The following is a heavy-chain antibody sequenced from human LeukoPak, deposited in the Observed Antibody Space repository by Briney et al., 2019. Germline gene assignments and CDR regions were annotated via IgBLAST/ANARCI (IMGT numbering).Heavy chain of an antibody. CDR1: GGSISSGDYY. CDR3: AREPVDTAMGLFDY. D-gene: IGHD5-18*01. CDR2: IYYSGST. J-gene: IGHJ4*02. V-gene: IGHV4-30-4*01. Sequence: SETLSPTCTVSGGSISSGDYYWSWIRQPPGKGLEWIGYIYYSGSTYYNPSLKSRVTISVDTSKNQFSLKLSSVTAADTAVYYCAREPVDTAMGLFDYWGQGTMVTVSS.